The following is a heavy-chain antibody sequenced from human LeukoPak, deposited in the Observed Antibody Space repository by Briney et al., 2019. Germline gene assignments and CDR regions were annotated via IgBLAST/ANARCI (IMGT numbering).Heavy chain of an antibody. Sequence: SQTLSLTCAISGDSVSSNSAAWNWSRQSPSRGLEWLGRTYYRSKWYNDYAVSVKSRITINPDTSKNQFSLQLNSVTPEDTAVYYCARVALSGYCSGGSCYVDWFDPWGQGTLVTVSS. D-gene: IGHD2-15*01. J-gene: IGHJ5*02. CDR2: TYYRSKWYN. CDR1: GDSVSSNSAA. V-gene: IGHV6-1*01. CDR3: ARVALSGYCSGGSCYVDWFDP.